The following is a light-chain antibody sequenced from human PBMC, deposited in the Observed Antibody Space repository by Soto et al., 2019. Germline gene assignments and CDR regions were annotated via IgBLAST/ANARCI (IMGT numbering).Light chain of an antibody. Sequence: QYVLTEPASVSGSAGQSITISCTGTSSDVGGYNYVSWYQQYPGKAPKLMIYEVSNRPSGVSNHFSASKSGNTASLTISGLQAEDEADYYCSSYTSSNTVIFGGGTKVTVL. V-gene: IGLV2-14*01. J-gene: IGLJ2*01. CDR2: EVS. CDR1: SSDVGGYNY. CDR3: SSYTSSNTVI.